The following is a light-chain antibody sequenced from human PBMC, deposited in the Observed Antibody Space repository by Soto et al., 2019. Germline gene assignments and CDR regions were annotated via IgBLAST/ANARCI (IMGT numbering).Light chain of an antibody. CDR1: ENIDSR. Sequence: DIQMTQSPATLSASIGDRVTVTCRASENIDSRLAWYQQKPGKAPKLLIYEASSLESGVPSRFSGSRSGTEFTLTISSLQPDDFATYYCQQYNGFSPRRFGQGTQVEI. CDR3: QQYNGFSPRR. CDR2: EAS. J-gene: IGKJ1*01. V-gene: IGKV1-5*03.